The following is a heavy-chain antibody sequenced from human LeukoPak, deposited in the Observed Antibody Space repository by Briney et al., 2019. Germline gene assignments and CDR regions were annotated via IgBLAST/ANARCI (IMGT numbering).Heavy chain of an antibody. CDR1: GFTFSSYA. CDR2: ISYDGSNK. CDR3: ARQGYCSSTSCYPSLDY. J-gene: IGHJ4*02. D-gene: IGHD2-2*01. Sequence: GGSLRLSCAASGFTFSSYAMHWVRQAPGKGLEWVAVISYDGSNKYYADSVKGRFTISRDNSKNTLYLQMNSLRAEDTAVYYCARQGYCSSTSCYPSLDYWGQGTLVTVPS. V-gene: IGHV3-30-3*01.